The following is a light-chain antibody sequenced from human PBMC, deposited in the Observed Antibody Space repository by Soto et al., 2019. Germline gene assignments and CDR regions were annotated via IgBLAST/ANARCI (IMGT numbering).Light chain of an antibody. V-gene: IGKV1-17*01. CDR1: QGIRDA. J-gene: IGKJ1*01. CDR2: AAS. CDR3: LPHNSYPLT. Sequence: DIQMTQSPSSLSASVGDRVTITCRASQGIRDALGWYQQKPGKAPKRLIYAASSLQSGVPSRFSGSGSGTEFTLAICSLPREDFATYYCLPHNSYPLTFGQGTKVEI.